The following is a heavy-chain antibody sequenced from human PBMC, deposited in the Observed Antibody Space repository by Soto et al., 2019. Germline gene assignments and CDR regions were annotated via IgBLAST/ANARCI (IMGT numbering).Heavy chain of an antibody. CDR2: IYRTGST. V-gene: IGHV4-4*02. CDR3: ASRDPGTSVDY. Sequence: XGTLSLTCAVSGGSFTSNNWWTCVRQPPGQGLEWIGEIYRTGSTNYNPSLKSRVTISLDKSENQFSLKVTSLTAADTAVYYCASRDPGTSVDYWGQGTLVTVSS. D-gene: IGHD1-7*01. J-gene: IGHJ4*02. CDR1: GGSFTSNNW.